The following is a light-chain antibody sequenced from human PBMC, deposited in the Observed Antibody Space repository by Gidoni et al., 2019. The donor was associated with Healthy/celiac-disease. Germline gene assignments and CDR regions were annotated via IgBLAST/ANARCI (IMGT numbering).Light chain of an antibody. J-gene: IGLJ2*01. CDR2: EVS. CDR1: SSDVGSYNL. V-gene: IGLV2-23*02. CDR3: CSYAGSSTVV. Sequence: QSALTQPAPVSGSPGQSITIPCTGTSSDVGSYNLVPWSQQHPGKAPKLRIYEVSKRPSGVTNRFSGSKSGNTASLTISVLQAEDEADYYCCSYAGSSTVVFGGGTKLTVL.